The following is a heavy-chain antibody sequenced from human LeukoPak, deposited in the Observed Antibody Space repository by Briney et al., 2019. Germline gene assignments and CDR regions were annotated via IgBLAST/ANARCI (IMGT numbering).Heavy chain of an antibody. CDR3: TRGAGWLIDY. V-gene: IGHV4-59*01. CDR1: DDSISDYY. D-gene: IGHD3-16*01. CDR2: FYNSGRS. J-gene: IGHJ4*02. Sequence: PSETLSLTCTVSDDSISDYYRGWIRQPPGKGLEWIGYFYNSGRSTYNPSLKSRVTISADTSKNHFSLKLNSVTAADTAVYYCTRGAGWLIDYWGQGILVTVSS.